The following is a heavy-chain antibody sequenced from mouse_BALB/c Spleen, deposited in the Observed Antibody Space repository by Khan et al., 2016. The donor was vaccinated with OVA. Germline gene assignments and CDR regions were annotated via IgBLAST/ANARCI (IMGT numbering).Heavy chain of an antibody. J-gene: IGHJ2*01. CDR3: ARGNYRYDGYLDY. V-gene: IGHV3-8*02. Sequence: EVQLQESGPTLVKPSQTLSLTCSVTGDSITSGYWNWIRKFPGNKLEYMGYISYSGSTYYNPSLKSRISITRDTSKNQFYLHLNSVPTEDTATYYCARGNYRYDGYLDYWGQGTAITVSS. CDR1: GDSITSGY. CDR2: ISYSGST. D-gene: IGHD2-14*01.